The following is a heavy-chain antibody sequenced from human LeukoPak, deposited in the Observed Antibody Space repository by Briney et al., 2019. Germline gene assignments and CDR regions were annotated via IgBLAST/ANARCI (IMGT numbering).Heavy chain of an antibody. CDR2: MNPNSGNT. CDR1: GYTFTSYD. J-gene: IGHJ4*02. CDR3: ARGRGAYCGGDCYSDGGY. V-gene: IGHV1-8*01. D-gene: IGHD2-21*02. Sequence: GASVKVSCKASGYTFTSYDINWVRQATGQGLEWMGWMNPNSGNTGYAQKFQGRVTMTRNTSISTAYMELSSLRSEDTAVYYCARGRGAYCGGDCYSDGGYWGQGTLVTVSS.